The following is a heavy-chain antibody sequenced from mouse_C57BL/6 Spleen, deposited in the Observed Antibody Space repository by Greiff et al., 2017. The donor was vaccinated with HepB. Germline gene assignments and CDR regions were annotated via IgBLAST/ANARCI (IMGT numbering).Heavy chain of an antibody. J-gene: IGHJ3*01. CDR2: IDPETGGT. D-gene: IGHD2-3*01. Sequence: QVQLKESGAELVRPGASVTLSCKASGYTFTDYEMHWVKQTPVHGLEWIGAIDPETGGTAYNQKFKGKAILTADKSSSTAYMELRSLTSEDSAFYYCTRRYDGYYVAYWGQGTLVTVSA. CDR1: GYTFTDYE. CDR3: TRRYDGYYVAY. V-gene: IGHV1-15*01.